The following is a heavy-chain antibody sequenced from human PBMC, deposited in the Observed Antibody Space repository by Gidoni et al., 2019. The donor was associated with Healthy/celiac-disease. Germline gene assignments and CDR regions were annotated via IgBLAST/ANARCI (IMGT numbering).Heavy chain of an antibody. CDR1: GYTFTSYA. Sequence: QVQLVQSGAEVKKPGASVKVSCKASGYTFTSYAMHWVRQATGQRLEWMGWINAVTGNTKDSQKFQGRVTITRDTSASTAYMEMSSLRSEDTAVYYCARDREGSGWLGYYFDYWGQGTLVTVSS. V-gene: IGHV1-3*01. D-gene: IGHD6-19*01. CDR2: INAVTGNT. CDR3: ARDREGSGWLGYYFDY. J-gene: IGHJ4*02.